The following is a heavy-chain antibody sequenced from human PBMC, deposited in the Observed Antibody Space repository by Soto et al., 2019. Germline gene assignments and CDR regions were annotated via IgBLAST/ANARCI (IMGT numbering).Heavy chain of an antibody. CDR1: GYSFTSYW. CDR2: IYPGDSDT. D-gene: IGHD3-22*01. Sequence: GESLKISCKGSGYSFTSYWIGWVRQMPGKGLEWMGIIYPGDSDTRYSPSFQGQVTISADKSISTAYLQWSSLKASDTAMYYCALTYYYDSSGYYSASVLDYWGQGTLVTVSS. CDR3: ALTYYYDSSGYYSASVLDY. V-gene: IGHV5-51*01. J-gene: IGHJ4*02.